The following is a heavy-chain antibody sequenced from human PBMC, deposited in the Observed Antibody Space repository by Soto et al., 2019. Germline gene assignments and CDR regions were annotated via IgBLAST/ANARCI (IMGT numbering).Heavy chain of an antibody. J-gene: IGHJ4*02. D-gene: IGHD5-18*01. CDR1: GGSISSYY. Sequence: PXXTLSLTCTVSGGSISSYYWSWIRQPPGXXXXXXXXXYXXXRTXXNQXXXXXXXTXXATXXXQLYLKMSSVTAEDTAVYYCARRYGSCFDYWGQGTLVTVSS. CDR2: XYXXXRT. V-gene: IGHV4-59*08. CDR3: ARRYGSCFDY.